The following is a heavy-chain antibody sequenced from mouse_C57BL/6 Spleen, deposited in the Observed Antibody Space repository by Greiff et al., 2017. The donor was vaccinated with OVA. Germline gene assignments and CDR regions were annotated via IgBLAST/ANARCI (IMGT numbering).Heavy chain of an antibody. V-gene: IGHV1-59*01. CDR3: ARSGTAQAKDFDY. CDR2: IDPSDSYT. Sequence: QVQLQQPGAELVRPGTSVKLSCKASGYTFTSYWMHWVKQRPGQGLEWIGVIDPSDSYTNYNQKFKGKATLTVDTSSSTAYMQLSSLTSEDSAVYYCARSGTAQAKDFDYWGQGTTLTVSS. J-gene: IGHJ2*01. CDR1: GYTFTSYW. D-gene: IGHD3-2*02.